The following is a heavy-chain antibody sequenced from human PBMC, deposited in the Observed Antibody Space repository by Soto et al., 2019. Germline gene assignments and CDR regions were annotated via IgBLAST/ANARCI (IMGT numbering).Heavy chain of an antibody. CDR2: IIPIFGTA. D-gene: IGHD3-22*01. CDR1: GGTFSSYA. V-gene: IGHV1-69*01. CDR3: ASSRYYYDRYWYFDL. J-gene: IGHJ2*01. Sequence: QVQLVQSGAEVKKPGSSVKVPCKASGGTFSSYAISWVRQAPGQGLEWMGGIIPIFGTANYAQKFQGRVTITADESTSTAYMELSSLRSEDTAVYYCASSRYYYDRYWYFDLWGRGTLVTVSS.